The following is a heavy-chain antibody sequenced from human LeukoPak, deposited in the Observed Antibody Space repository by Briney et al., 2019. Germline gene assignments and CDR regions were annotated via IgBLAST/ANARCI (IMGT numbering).Heavy chain of an antibody. Sequence: SETLSLTCTVSGGSISSSSYYWGWIRQPPGKGLEWIGSIYYSGSTYYNPSLKSRVTISVDTSKDQFSLKLSSVTAADTAVYYCARHGALQQWLVKDYFDYWGQGTLVTVSS. V-gene: IGHV4-39*01. CDR3: ARHGALQQWLVKDYFDY. CDR2: IYYSGST. D-gene: IGHD6-19*01. CDR1: GGSISSSSYY. J-gene: IGHJ4*02.